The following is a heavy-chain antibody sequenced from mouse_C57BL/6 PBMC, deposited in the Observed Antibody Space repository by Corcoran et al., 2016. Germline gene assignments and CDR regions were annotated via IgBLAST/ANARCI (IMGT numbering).Heavy chain of an antibody. V-gene: IGHV1-19*01. CDR1: GYTFTDYY. Sequence: EVQLQQSGPVLVKPGASVKMSCKASGYTFTDYYMNWVKQSHGKSLEWIGVINPYNGGTSYNQKFKGKATLTVDKSSSTAYMELNSLTSEDSAVYYCARSVTTVVAFDYCGQGTTLTVSS. J-gene: IGHJ2*01. CDR3: ARSVTTVVAFDY. D-gene: IGHD1-1*01. CDR2: INPYNGGT.